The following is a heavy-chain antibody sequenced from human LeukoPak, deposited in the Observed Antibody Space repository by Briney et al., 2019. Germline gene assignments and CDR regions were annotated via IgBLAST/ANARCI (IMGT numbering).Heavy chain of an antibody. Sequence: GGSLRLSCAASGFTFSSFGMNWVRQAPGKGLEWVSYISKNSHIIYYADSVKGRFTISRDDVKNSLYLQMNLRAEDTAVYYCAREPLFCGGKVRLFDYWGQGTLVAVSS. CDR2: ISKNSHII. J-gene: IGHJ4*02. D-gene: IGHD4-23*01. CDR3: AREPLFCGGKVRLFDY. V-gene: IGHV3-48*01. CDR1: GFTFSSFG.